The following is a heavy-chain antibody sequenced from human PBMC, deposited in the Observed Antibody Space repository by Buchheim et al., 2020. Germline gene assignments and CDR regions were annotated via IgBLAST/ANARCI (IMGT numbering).Heavy chain of an antibody. V-gene: IGHV4-61*01. J-gene: IGHJ6*02. D-gene: IGHD3-3*01. Sequence: QVQLQESGPGLVKPSETLSLTCTVSGGSVSSGSYYWSWIRQPPGKGLEWIGYIYSSGSTNYNPSLKSRVTISVDTSKNQFTQKLNSVTAADTAGYYCARGRYYECGSGQNYYGMDVWGQGTT. CDR2: IYSSGST. CDR1: GGSVSSGSYY. CDR3: ARGRYYECGSGQNYYGMDV.